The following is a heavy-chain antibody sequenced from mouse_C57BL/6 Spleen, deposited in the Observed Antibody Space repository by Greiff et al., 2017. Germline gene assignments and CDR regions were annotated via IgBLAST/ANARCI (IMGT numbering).Heavy chain of an antibody. J-gene: IGHJ2*01. CDR1: GYTFTDYY. Sequence: EVQLVESGPVLVKPGASVKMSCKASGYTFTDYYMNWVKQSHGKSLEWIGVINPYNGGTSYNQKFKGKATLTVDKSSSTAYMELNSLTSEDSAVYYCARRGDDYGYFDYWGQGTTLTVSS. CDR2: INPYNGGT. D-gene: IGHD2-4*01. V-gene: IGHV1-19*01. CDR3: ARRGDDYGYFDY.